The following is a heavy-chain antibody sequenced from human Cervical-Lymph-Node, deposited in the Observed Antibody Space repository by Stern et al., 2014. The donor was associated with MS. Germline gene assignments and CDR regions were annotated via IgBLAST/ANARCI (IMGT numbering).Heavy chain of an antibody. CDR2: ISWNSGTI. Sequence: VQLVQSGGGLVQPGRSLRLSCAASGFPFDDSALHWVRQAPGQGLEWVSGISWNSGTIGYADSVKGRFAISRDNAKNSLYLQMNSLRTEDTALYYCVKDISWGGLRHFEYWGQGTLVTVSS. V-gene: IGHV3-9*01. CDR3: VKDISWGGLRHFEY. D-gene: IGHD4-17*01. CDR1: GFPFDDSA. J-gene: IGHJ4*02.